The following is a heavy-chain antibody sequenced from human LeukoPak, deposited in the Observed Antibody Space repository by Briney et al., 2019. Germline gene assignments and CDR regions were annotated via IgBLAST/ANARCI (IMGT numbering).Heavy chain of an antibody. Sequence: GGPLRLPCAASGFTFSSHRMSWLRQAPGKRVEWGANTKQGGSEQYSVDSVKGRFTISRDNANTSLYPHMNSLRAEDTALYYCARSAIDCTNGVCYRVLDYWGQGTLVTVSS. V-gene: IGHV3-7*01. CDR2: TKQGGSEQ. D-gene: IGHD2-8*01. CDR1: GFTFSSHR. J-gene: IGHJ4*02. CDR3: ARSAIDCTNGVCYRVLDY.